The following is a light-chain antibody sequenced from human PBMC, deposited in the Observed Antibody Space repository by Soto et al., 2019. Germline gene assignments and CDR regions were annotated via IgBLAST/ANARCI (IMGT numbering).Light chain of an antibody. J-gene: IGKJ1*01. CDR2: KAS. CDR3: QQYINRWT. V-gene: IGKV1-5*03. Sequence: DIQMTQSPSTLSASVGDRVTITCRASQSISTWLVWYQQKPGKAPRLLIYKASSLESGVPSRFSGSGSGTEFTLTISSLQPDDFATYYCQQYINRWTFGQGTKVEIK. CDR1: QSISTW.